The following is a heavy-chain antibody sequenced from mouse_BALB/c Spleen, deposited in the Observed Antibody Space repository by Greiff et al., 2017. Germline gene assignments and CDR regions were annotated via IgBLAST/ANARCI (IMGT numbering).Heavy chain of an antibody. CDR1: GFNIKDYY. CDR2: IDPENGDT. J-gene: IGHJ3*01. V-gene: IGHV14-4*02. CDR3: NAITTVVGAY. Sequence: DVKLVESGAELVRSGASVKLSCTASGFNIKDYYMHWVKQRPEQGLEWIGWIDPENGDTEYAPKFQGKATMTADTSSNTAYLQLSSLTSEDTAVYYCNAITTVVGAYWGQGTLVTVSA. D-gene: IGHD1-1*01.